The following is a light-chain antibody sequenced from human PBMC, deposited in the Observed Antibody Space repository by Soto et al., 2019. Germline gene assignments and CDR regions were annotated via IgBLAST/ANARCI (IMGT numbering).Light chain of an antibody. V-gene: IGKV3-15*01. CDR3: QQYNNWSLYT. Sequence: EILMTQSPATLYVSPGERATLSCRASQSVSINVAWYQQKPGQAPRLLIYDASTRATGIPARLSGYGSGTEFTLTISSLQSEDFAVYHCQQYNNWSLYTFGQGTKLEIK. CDR2: DAS. J-gene: IGKJ2*01. CDR1: QSVSIN.